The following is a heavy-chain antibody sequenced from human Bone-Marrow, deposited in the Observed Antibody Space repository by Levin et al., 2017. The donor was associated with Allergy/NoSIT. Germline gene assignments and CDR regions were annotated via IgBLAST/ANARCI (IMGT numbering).Heavy chain of an antibody. V-gene: IGHV1-24*01. CDR2: FIPEDGET. CDR1: GYTLSELS. CDR3: ATRLRDFLSDTDYFHR. D-gene: IGHD4-17*01. Sequence: AASVKVSCKVSGYTLSELSMHWVRQTPGKGLEWMGGFIPEDGETIYSQNFQGRVTMTEDTSTDTAYMELSSLRSDDTAVYYCATRLRDFLSDTDYFHRWGQGTLVTVSS. J-gene: IGHJ1*01.